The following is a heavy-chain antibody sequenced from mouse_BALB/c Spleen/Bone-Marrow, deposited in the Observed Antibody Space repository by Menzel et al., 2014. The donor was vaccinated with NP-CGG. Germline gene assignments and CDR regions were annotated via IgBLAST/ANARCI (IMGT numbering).Heavy chain of an antibody. CDR2: INPDSSTI. V-gene: IGHV4-1*02. CDR1: GFDFSRYW. CDR3: ARQGYYGKGDY. J-gene: IGHJ2*01. Sequence: EVQRVESGGGLVQPGGSLKLSCAASGFDFSRYWMSWVRQAPGKGLEWIGEINPDSSTINYTPSLKDKFIISRDNAKNTLYLQMSKVRSGDTALYYCARQGYYGKGDYWGQGTTLTVSS. D-gene: IGHD2-1*01.